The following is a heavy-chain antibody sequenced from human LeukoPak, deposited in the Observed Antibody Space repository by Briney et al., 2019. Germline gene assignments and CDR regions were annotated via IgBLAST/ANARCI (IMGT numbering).Heavy chain of an antibody. D-gene: IGHD6-13*01. CDR1: GYSFTSYW. V-gene: IGHV5-10-1*01. Sequence: GESLKISCKGSGYSFTSYWISWVRQMPGKGLEWMGRIDPSDSYTNYSPSFQGHVTISADKSISTAYLQRSSLKASDTAMYYCARRGGQQLATLEYWGQGTLVTVSS. CDR2: IDPSDSYT. J-gene: IGHJ4*02. CDR3: ARRGGQQLATLEY.